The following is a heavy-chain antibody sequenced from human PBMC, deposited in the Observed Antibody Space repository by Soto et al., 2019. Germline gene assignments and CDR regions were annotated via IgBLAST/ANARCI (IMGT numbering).Heavy chain of an antibody. D-gene: IGHD2-15*01. CDR3: ARSVADPANV. J-gene: IGHJ6*02. CDR1: GGTFSSYA. Sequence: ASVKVSCKASGGTFSSYAISWVRQAPGQGLEWMGGIIPIFGTANYAQKFQGRVTITADESTSTAYMELSSLRSEDTAVYYCARSVADPANVWGQGTTVTVSS. V-gene: IGHV1-69*13. CDR2: IIPIFGTA.